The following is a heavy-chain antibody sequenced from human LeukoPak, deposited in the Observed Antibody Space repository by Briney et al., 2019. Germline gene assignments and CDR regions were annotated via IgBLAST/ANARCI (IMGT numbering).Heavy chain of an antibody. CDR3: ARDFADYGDYTYYFDY. V-gene: IGHV3-30-3*01. D-gene: IGHD4-17*01. CDR1: GFTFSNYA. CDR2: ISYDGSNK. J-gene: IGHJ4*02. Sequence: PGRSLRLSCAASGFTFSNYAMHWVRQAPGKGLEWVAVISYDGSNKYYADSVKGRFTISRDNSKNTLYLHMNSLRPEDTAVYYCARDFADYGDYTYYFDYWGQGTLVTVSS.